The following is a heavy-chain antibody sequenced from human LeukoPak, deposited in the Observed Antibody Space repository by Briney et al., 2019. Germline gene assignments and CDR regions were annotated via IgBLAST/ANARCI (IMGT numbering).Heavy chain of an antibody. CDR2: IYYSGST. V-gene: IGHV4-39*07. CDR1: GGSISSSSYY. J-gene: IGHJ4*02. Sequence: SETLSLTCTVSGGSISSSSYYWGWIRQPPGKGLEWIGSIYYSGSTNYNPSLKSRVTISVDTSKNQFSLKLSSVTAADTAVYYCASFPPVAVLYDYWGQGTLVTVSS. CDR3: ASFPPVAVLYDY. D-gene: IGHD6-19*01.